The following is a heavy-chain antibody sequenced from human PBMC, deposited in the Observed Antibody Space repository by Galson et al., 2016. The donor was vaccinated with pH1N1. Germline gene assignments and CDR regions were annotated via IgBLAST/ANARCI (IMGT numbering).Heavy chain of an antibody. CDR1: GISDMR. J-gene: IGHJ5*01. D-gene: IGHD2-2*01. CDR2: IDWDDEK. V-gene: IGHV2-70*04. Sequence: PALVKPTQTLTLTCTFSGISDMRVSWFRQPPGKALEWLARIDWDDEKFYSPSLKSRLTISKDTSRTQVVLIMTNMAPVDTATYYFAYQPSGEGFAPWGQGILVTVSS. CDR3: AYQPSGEGFAP.